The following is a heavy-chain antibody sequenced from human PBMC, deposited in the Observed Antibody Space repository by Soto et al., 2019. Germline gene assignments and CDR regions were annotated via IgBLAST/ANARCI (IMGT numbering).Heavy chain of an antibody. CDR1: GGSISGTTYS. D-gene: IGHD6-13*01. CDR2: IYDSGNT. J-gene: IGHJ4*02. CDR3: ARGQGAAAGHSKFDY. Sequence: QLQLQESGSGLVKPSQTLSLTCAVSGGSISGTTYSWSWIRQPPGKGLEWIGYIYDSGNTYYNPSLKSQFSISVDRSKNQFYLKLSSVTAADTAVYYCARGQGAAAGHSKFDYWGQGALVTVSS. V-gene: IGHV4-30-2*01.